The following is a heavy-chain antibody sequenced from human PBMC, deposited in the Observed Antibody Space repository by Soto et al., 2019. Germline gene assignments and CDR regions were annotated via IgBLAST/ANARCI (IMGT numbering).Heavy chain of an antibody. Sequence: GGSLTLSCAASGFTFSSYSMNWVRQAPGKGLEWVSYISSSSSTIYYADSVKGRFTISRDNAKNSLYLQMNSLRDEDTAVYYCARDHGLLRFGELLNHYYYGMDVWGQGTTVTVSS. D-gene: IGHD3-10*01. CDR2: ISSSSSTI. J-gene: IGHJ6*02. CDR1: GFTFSSYS. V-gene: IGHV3-48*02. CDR3: ARDHGLLRFGELLNHYYYGMDV.